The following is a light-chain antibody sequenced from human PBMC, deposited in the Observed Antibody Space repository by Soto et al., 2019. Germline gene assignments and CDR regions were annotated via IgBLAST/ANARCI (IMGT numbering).Light chain of an antibody. CDR1: QSVTANY. V-gene: IGKV3-20*01. J-gene: IGKJ1*01. Sequence: EIVLTQSPVTLSLSPGETATLSCRASQSVTANYLAWYQQKPGQAPRLLIYAASIGATGVPDRFSGSGSGTDFTLTISRLEPEDFAVYYCLQYGVPLWTFGQGTKVEIK. CDR3: LQYGVPLWT. CDR2: AAS.